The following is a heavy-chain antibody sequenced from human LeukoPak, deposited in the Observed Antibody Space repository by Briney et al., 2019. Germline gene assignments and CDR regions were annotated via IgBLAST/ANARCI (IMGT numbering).Heavy chain of an antibody. CDR1: GYTFANFG. CDR3: ARTVVPASTLDP. Sequence: ASVTVSCKASGYTFANFGITWVRQAPGQGLEWMGWISAYNGNTNYAQKLQGRVTMTTDTSTSTAYMELRSLRSDDTAVYYCARTVVPASTLDPWGQGTLVTVSS. CDR2: ISAYNGNT. J-gene: IGHJ5*02. V-gene: IGHV1-18*01. D-gene: IGHD2-2*01.